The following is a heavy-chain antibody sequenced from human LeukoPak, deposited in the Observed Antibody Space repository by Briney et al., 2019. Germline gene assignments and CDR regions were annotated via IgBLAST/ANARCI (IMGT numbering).Heavy chain of an antibody. CDR1: GFTVSSNY. Sequence: PGGSLRLSCAASGFTVSSNYMSWVRQAPGKGLEWVSIIYSDGGTYYADSVKGRFTTSRDNSKNTLYLQMNSLRAEDTAVYYCATDPNNYYDSSGYYGPPRPLDYWGQGTLVTVSS. D-gene: IGHD3-22*01. CDR2: IYSDGGT. CDR3: ATDPNNYYDSSGYYGPPRPLDY. J-gene: IGHJ4*02. V-gene: IGHV3-66*01.